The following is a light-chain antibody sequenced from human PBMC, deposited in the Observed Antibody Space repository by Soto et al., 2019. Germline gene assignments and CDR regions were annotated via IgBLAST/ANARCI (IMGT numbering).Light chain of an antibody. J-gene: IGKJ2*01. CDR2: GAS. V-gene: IGKV3-20*01. CDR3: QQYGSSPPYT. Sequence: EIVLTQSPGTLSLSPGERATLSCRASQSFSSNYLAWYQQKPGQAPRLLIYGASSRATGIPDRFSGSGSGTAFTLTISRLEPEDFAVYYCQQYGSSPPYTFGQGTKLEIK. CDR1: QSFSSNY.